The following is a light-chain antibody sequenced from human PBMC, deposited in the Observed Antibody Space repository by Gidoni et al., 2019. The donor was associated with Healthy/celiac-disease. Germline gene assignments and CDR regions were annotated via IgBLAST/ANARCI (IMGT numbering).Light chain of an antibody. CDR1: QGISSY. J-gene: IGKJ2*01. CDR3: QQLNSYPYT. Sequence: DIQLTQSPSFLSASVGDRVTITCRASQGISSYLAWYQQKPGTAPKLLIYAASTLQSGVPSRFSGSGSGTEFTLTISSLQPEDFATYYCQQLNSYPYTFGQXTKLEIK. CDR2: AAS. V-gene: IGKV1-9*01.